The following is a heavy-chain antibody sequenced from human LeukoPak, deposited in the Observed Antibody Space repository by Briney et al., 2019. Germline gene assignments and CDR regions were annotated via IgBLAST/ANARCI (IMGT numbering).Heavy chain of an antibody. CDR2: IYYSGST. CDR3: ARDPTKTSDYGQVRCYYGMDV. Sequence: PSETLSLTCTVSGGSISSYYWSWIRQPPGKGLEWIGYIYYSGSTNYNPSLKSRVTISVDTSKNQFSLKLSSVTAADTAVYYCARDPTKTSDYGQVRCYYGMDVWGQGTTVTVSS. V-gene: IGHV4-59*01. D-gene: IGHD4/OR15-4a*01. CDR1: GGSISSYY. J-gene: IGHJ6*02.